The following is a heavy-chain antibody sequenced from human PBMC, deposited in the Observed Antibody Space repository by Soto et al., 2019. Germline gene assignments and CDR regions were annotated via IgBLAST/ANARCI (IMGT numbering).Heavy chain of an antibody. Sequence: GGSLRLSCAASGFTFSSYAMSWVRQAPGKGLEWVSAISGSGGSTYYADSVKGRFTISRENSKNTLYLQMNSLRAEDTAVYYCAKDSRITMIVVVITAGYFQHWGQGTLVTVSS. V-gene: IGHV3-23*01. D-gene: IGHD3-22*01. J-gene: IGHJ1*01. CDR2: ISGSGGST. CDR3: AKDSRITMIVVVITAGYFQH. CDR1: GFTFSSYA.